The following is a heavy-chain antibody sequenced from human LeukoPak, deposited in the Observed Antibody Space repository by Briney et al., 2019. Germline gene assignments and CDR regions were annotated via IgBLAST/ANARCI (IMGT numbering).Heavy chain of an antibody. J-gene: IGHJ4*02. CDR3: ARVSVAGPFDY. V-gene: IGHV3-48*03. Sequence: GGSLRLSCAASGFTFSSYEMNWVRQAPGKGLEWVSYISSSGSTIYYADSEKGRFTISRDNAKNSLYLQMNSLRAEDTAVYYCARVSVAGPFDYWGQGTLVTVSS. CDR1: GFTFSSYE. D-gene: IGHD6-19*01. CDR2: ISSSGSTI.